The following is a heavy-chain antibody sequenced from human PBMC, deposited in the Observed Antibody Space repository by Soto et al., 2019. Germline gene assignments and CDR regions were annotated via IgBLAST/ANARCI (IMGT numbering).Heavy chain of an antibody. Sequence: ASVKVSCTASGYTFTSYAMHWVRQAPGQRLEWMGWINAGNGNTKYSQKFQGRVTITRDTSASTAYMELSSLRSEDTAVYYCARDLRYYGSGTGGRYYCYYMDVWGKGTTVTVSS. V-gene: IGHV1-3*01. CDR3: ARDLRYYGSGTGGRYYCYYMDV. D-gene: IGHD3-10*01. CDR1: GYTFTSYA. CDR2: INAGNGNT. J-gene: IGHJ6*03.